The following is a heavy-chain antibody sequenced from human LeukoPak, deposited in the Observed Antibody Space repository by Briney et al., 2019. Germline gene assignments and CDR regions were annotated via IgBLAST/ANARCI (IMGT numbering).Heavy chain of an antibody. D-gene: IGHD6-19*01. V-gene: IGHV3-23*01. CDR1: GFIFSRYA. J-gene: IGHJ3*02. CDR3: AKGYSSGWDLAFDI. Sequence: PGGSLGLSCAASGFIFSRYAMSWVRQAPGKGLEWVSVITDSGGTTYYADSVKGRFTISRDNSKNTLHLEMNSLRAEDTAVYYCAKGYSSGWDLAFDIWGQGTMVTVSS. CDR2: ITDSGGTT.